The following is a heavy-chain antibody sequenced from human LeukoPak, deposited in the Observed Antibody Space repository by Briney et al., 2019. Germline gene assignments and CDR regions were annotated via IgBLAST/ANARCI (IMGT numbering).Heavy chain of an antibody. Sequence: SVKVSCKASGGTFSSYAISWVRQAPGQGLEWMGRIIPIFGTANYAQKFQGRVTITTDESTSTAYMELSSLRSEDTAVYYCARALSDYGDYIFDYWGQEPWSPSPQ. CDR2: IIPIFGTA. CDR3: ARALSDYGDYIFDY. D-gene: IGHD4-17*01. J-gene: IGHJ4*01. V-gene: IGHV1-69*05. CDR1: GGTFSSYA.